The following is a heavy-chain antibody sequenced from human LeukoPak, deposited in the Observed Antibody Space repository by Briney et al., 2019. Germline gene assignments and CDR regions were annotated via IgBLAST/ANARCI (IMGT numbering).Heavy chain of an antibody. D-gene: IGHD3-22*01. Sequence: ASVKVSCKASGYTFTSYYIYWVRQAPGQGLEWMGIINPSRGSTNCAQRFQGRVTMTRDMSTSTVYMELSSLRSEDTAIYYCARGGHVRVYDNSAYYGHEWGQGTLVTVSS. CDR1: GYTFTSYY. CDR3: ARGGHVRVYDNSAYYGHE. V-gene: IGHV1-46*01. CDR2: INPSRGST. J-gene: IGHJ4*02.